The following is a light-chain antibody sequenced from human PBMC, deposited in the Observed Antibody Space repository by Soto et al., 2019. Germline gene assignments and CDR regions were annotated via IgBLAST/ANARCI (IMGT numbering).Light chain of an antibody. V-gene: IGLV2-14*01. CDR2: DVT. CDR3: SSYTRTNTLV. CDR1: SSDVGGYNF. Sequence: QSALIQPVSVSGSPGQSITISCTGSSSDVGGYNFVPWYQQHPGKAPKLMIYDVTNRPSGVSNRFSASKSGDTASLTISGLQAEDEADYYCSSYTRTNTLVFGGGTKLTVL. J-gene: IGLJ3*02.